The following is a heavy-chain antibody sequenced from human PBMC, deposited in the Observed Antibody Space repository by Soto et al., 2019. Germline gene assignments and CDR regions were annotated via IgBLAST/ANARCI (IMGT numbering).Heavy chain of an antibody. D-gene: IGHD5-18*01. V-gene: IGHV4-59*01. CDR3: ARGILTYGYWGYFDF. CDR1: GASITSYY. Sequence: QVQLRESGPGLVKPSETLSLTCSVSGASITSYYWSWIRQSPGKGLEWIGHISHGGTTNYNPSLKSRVTISLDAPKKQFSLTLNSVTAADTAVYYCARGILTYGYWGYFDFWGQGTLVTVSS. CDR2: ISHGGTT. J-gene: IGHJ4*02.